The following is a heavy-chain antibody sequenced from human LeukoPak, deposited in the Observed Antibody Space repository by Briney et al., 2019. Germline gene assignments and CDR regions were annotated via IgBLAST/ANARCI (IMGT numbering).Heavy chain of an antibody. Sequence: GGSLRLSCAASGFTFSDYYMSWIRQAPGKGLEWVSYISSSGSTIYYADSVKGRFTISRDNTKNSLYLQMNSLRPEDTAVYYCARDRYFSDSSGYPYDIWGQGTMVTVSS. V-gene: IGHV3-11*04. J-gene: IGHJ3*02. CDR2: ISSSGSTI. D-gene: IGHD3-22*01. CDR1: GFTFSDYY. CDR3: ARDRYFSDSSGYPYDI.